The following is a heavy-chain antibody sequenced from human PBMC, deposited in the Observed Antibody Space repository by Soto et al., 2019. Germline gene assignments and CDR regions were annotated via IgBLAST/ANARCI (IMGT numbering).Heavy chain of an antibody. V-gene: IGHV1-24*01. J-gene: IGHJ6*03. CDR3: ATDHRGPSYYYYYMDV. D-gene: IGHD3-16*01. CDR2: FDPEDGET. Sequence: ASVKVSCKVSGCTLTELSMHWVRQAPGKGLEWMGGFDPEDGETIYAQKFQGRVTMTEDTSTDTAYMELSSLRSEDTAVYYCATDHRGPSYYYYYMDVWGKGTTVTVSS. CDR1: GCTLTELS.